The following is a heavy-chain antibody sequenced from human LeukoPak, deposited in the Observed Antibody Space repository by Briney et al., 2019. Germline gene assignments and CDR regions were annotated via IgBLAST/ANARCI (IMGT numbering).Heavy chain of an antibody. CDR2: VKQDESEK. Sequence: GGSLRLSSAGSGFTFSNYWMTWVRQAPGKGLEWVANVKQDESEKHYVDSVKGRFTIPRDNAKSSLYLRMDSLRVEDTAVYYCARDRDYHDDRTGYYCDAFDIWGQGTTVTVSS. CDR3: ARDRDYHDDRTGYYCDAFDI. V-gene: IGHV3-7*01. CDR1: GFTFSNYW. D-gene: IGHD3-22*01. J-gene: IGHJ3*02.